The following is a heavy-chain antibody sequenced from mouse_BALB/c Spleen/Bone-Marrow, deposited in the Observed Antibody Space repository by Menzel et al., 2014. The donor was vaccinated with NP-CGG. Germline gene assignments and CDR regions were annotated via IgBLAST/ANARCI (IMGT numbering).Heavy chain of an antibody. Sequence: VKLMESGAELVKPGASVKLSCKASGYTFTSYWIHWVKLRPGQGLEWIGEINPSNGRTNYNEKFKNKATLTMDKSSSTAYIQLSSLTSEDSAVYYCARYDGPAWFAYWGQGTLVTVSA. CDR3: ARYDGPAWFAY. CDR2: INPSNGRT. V-gene: IGHV1S81*02. D-gene: IGHD2-3*01. CDR1: GYTFTSYW. J-gene: IGHJ3*01.